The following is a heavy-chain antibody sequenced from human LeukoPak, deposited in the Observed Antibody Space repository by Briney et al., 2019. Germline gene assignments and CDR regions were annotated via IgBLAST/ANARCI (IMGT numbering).Heavy chain of an antibody. Sequence: PGRSLRLSCAASGFTFSNCAMHWVRQAPGKGLEWVALISYDGSNKYYADSVKGRFTISRDNSKNTLYLQMNSLRAEDTAVYYCVRTMSFGELDSRLSFDYWGQGTLVTVSS. CDR3: VRTMSFGELDSRLSFDY. CDR2: ISYDGSNK. CDR1: GFTFSNCA. D-gene: IGHD3-10*01. J-gene: IGHJ4*02. V-gene: IGHV3-30-3*01.